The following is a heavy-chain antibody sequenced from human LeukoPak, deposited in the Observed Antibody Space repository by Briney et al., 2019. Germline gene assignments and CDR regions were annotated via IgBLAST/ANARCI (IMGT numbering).Heavy chain of an antibody. D-gene: IGHD1-14*01. CDR2: ISYDGSNK. CDR3: ATGFRYVGY. CDR1: GFSFSSYG. J-gene: IGHJ4*02. V-gene: IGHV3-30*19. Sequence: PEGSLRLSCAASGFSFSSYGMHWVRQAPGKGLEWVAVISYDGSNKYYADSVKGRFTISRDNSKNTLYLQMNSLRAEDTAVYYCATGFRYVGYWGQGTLVTVSS.